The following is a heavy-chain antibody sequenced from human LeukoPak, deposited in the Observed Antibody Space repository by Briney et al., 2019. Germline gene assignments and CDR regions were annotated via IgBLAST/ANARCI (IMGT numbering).Heavy chain of an antibody. Sequence: GGSLRLSCAASGFTFSSYSMNWVRQSPGKGLEWFSSISSSSSYIYYADSVKGRFTISRDNAKNSLYLQINSRRAQCTAVYYCARDGAAVGPTMDYWGQGTLVTVSS. J-gene: IGHJ4*02. CDR3: ARDGAAVGPTMDY. V-gene: IGHV3-21*01. CDR2: ISSSSSYI. CDR1: GFTFSSYS. D-gene: IGHD6-25*01.